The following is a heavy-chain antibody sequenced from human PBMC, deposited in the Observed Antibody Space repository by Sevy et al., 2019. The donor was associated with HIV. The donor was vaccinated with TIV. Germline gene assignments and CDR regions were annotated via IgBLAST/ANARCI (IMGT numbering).Heavy chain of an antibody. D-gene: IGHD6-13*01. CDR3: TRHVDVTSSWYQTYSFYYMDV. J-gene: IGHJ6*03. CDR2: ISGSSSYI. Sequence: GGSLRLSCAASGFTFSSYSLSWVRQAPGKGLEWVSSISGSSSYINHTDSVKGRFTISRDNAKNYLDLQMNSLRAEDTAVYYCTRHVDVTSSWYQTYSFYYMDVWGKGTTVTVSS. V-gene: IGHV3-21*01. CDR1: GFTFSSYS.